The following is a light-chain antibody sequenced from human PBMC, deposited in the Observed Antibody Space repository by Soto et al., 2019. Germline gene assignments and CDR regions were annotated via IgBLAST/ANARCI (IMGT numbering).Light chain of an antibody. CDR3: QQTSTFPYN. CDR2: ATS. V-gene: IGKV1-12*01. Sequence: DIQMTQSPSSLSASVGDRVTITCRASQSITTWLGWYQQKPGKAPKLLIYATSSLQSGVPSRISGSGSGTDFTLTISSLQPEDFATYYCQQTSTFPYNFGPGTKLEIK. J-gene: IGKJ2*01. CDR1: QSITTW.